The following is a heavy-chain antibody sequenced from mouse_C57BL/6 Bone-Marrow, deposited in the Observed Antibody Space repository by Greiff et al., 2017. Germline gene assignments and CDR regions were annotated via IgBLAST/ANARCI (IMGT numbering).Heavy chain of an antibody. CDR2: ISSGGSYT. J-gene: IGHJ3*01. V-gene: IGHV5-6*01. CDR3: ASPGFAWFAY. CDR1: GFTFSSYG. Sequence: EVKLMESGGDLVKPGGSLKLSCAASGFTFSSYGMSWVRQTPDKRLEWVATISSGGSYTYYPDSVKGRFTITRDNAKNTLYLQMSSLKSEDTAMYYCASPGFAWFAYWGQGTLVTVSA.